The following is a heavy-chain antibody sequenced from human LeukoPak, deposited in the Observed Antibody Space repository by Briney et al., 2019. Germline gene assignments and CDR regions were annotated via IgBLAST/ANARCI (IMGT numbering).Heavy chain of an antibody. J-gene: IGHJ4*02. Sequence: GGSLRLSCAASGLRFSSYAMSWVRQAPGKGLEWVSAISGSGGSTDYADSVKGRFTISRDNSKNTLYLQMNSLRAEDTAVYYCAKGRVGATTVLVYWGQGTLVTVSS. CDR1: GLRFSSYA. V-gene: IGHV3-23*01. CDR3: AKGRVGATTVLVY. D-gene: IGHD1-26*01. CDR2: ISGSGGST.